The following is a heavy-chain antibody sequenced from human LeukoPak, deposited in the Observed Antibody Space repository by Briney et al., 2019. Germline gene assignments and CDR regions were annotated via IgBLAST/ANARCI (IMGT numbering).Heavy chain of an antibody. J-gene: IGHJ4*02. D-gene: IGHD3-22*01. Sequence: GGSLRLSCAASGFTFSSYAMSWVRQAPGKGLEWVSGISGSGDNTYYADSVKGRFTISRDNSKNTLYLQMNSLRDEDTAVYYCAKSSYYDSSGYYREYYFDFWGQGTLVTVSS. CDR2: ISGSGDNT. CDR1: GFTFSSYA. V-gene: IGHV3-23*01. CDR3: AKSSYYDSSGYYREYYFDF.